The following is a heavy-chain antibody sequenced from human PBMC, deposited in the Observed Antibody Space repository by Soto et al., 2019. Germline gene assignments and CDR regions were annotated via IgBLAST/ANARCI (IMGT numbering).Heavy chain of an antibody. Sequence: SETLSLTCTVSGGSXXXXXXXXXXXXQPPGKGLEWIGSIYYSGSTYYNPSLKSRVTISVDTSKNQFSLKLSSVTAADTAVYYCARHDRIAAAYNYWGQGTLVTVSS. CDR1: GGSXXXXXXX. D-gene: IGHD6-13*01. J-gene: IGHJ4*02. CDR2: IYYSGST. CDR3: ARHDRIAAAYNY. V-gene: IGHV4-39*01.